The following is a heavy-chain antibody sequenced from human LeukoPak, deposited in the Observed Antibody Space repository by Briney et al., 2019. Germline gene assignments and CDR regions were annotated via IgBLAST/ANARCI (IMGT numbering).Heavy chain of an antibody. J-gene: IGHJ4*02. Sequence: GASVKVSCKASGYTFTSYGNSWVRQAPGQGLEWMGWISAYNGKTNYAQKFQGRVTMTTDTSTNTAYMELRSLRSDDTTVYYCARDPQQLVGATGGGFEYWGQGTLVTVSS. CDR1: GYTFTSYG. CDR3: ARDPQQLVGATGGGFEY. V-gene: IGHV1-18*01. D-gene: IGHD1-26*01. CDR2: ISAYNGKT.